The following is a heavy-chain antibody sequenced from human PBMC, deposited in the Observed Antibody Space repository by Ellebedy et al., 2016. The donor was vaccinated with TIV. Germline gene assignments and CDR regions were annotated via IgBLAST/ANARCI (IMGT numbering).Heavy chain of an antibody. D-gene: IGHD6-19*01. J-gene: IGHJ4*02. V-gene: IGHV3-21*01. CDR3: SREGKTGWGYFDY. CDR2: IGSTGTYV. Sequence: GESLKISCGASGFSFSDYNMNWVRQTPGKGLEWVSSIGSTGTYVHYADSVKGRFTISRDNARNSLYLQMNSLRVEDTAVYFCSREGKTGWGYFDYWGQGSLVSVSS. CDR1: GFSFSDYN.